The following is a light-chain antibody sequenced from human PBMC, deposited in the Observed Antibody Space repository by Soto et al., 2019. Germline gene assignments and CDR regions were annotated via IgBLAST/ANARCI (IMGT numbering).Light chain of an antibody. Sequence: EIVLTQSPATLSLSPGERATLSCRASQSVSSYLAWNQQKPGQAPRLLIYDASNRATGIPARFSGSGSGTDFILTITSLEPEDFAVYYCQQRSDWPPWTFGQGTKVELK. CDR2: DAS. J-gene: IGKJ1*01. V-gene: IGKV3-11*01. CDR1: QSVSSY. CDR3: QQRSDWPPWT.